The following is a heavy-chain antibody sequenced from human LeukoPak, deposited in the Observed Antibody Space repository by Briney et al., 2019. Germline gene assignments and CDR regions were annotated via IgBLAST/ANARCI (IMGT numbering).Heavy chain of an antibody. V-gene: IGHV3-53*01. D-gene: IGHD5-18*01. Sequence: GGSLRLSCAASGFTVSSNYMSWVRQAPGKGLEWVSVIYSGGSTYYADSVKGRFTISRDNSKNTLYLQMNSLRAEDTAVYYCARALRGYSYGYDYYYMVVWGKGTTVTVSS. J-gene: IGHJ6*03. CDR2: IYSGGST. CDR3: ARALRGYSYGYDYYYMVV. CDR1: GFTVSSNY.